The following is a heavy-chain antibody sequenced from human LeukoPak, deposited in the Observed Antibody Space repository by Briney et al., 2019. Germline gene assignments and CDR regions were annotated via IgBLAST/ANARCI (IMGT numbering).Heavy chain of an antibody. CDR2: ISAYNGNT. CDR1: GYTFTSYG. CDR3: ERDRRWESSSWKEIDY. Sequence: ASVKVSCKASGYTFTSYGISWVPQAPGQGLEWMGWISAYNGNTNYAQKLQGRVTMTTDTSTSTAYMELRSLRSDDTAVYYCERDRRWESSSWKEIDYWGQGTLVTVSS. D-gene: IGHD6-13*01. J-gene: IGHJ4*02. V-gene: IGHV1-18*01.